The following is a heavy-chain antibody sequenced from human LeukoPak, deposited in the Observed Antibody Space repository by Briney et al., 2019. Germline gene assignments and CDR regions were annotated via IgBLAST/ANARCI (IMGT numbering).Heavy chain of an antibody. CDR2: ISSSSYI. D-gene: IGHD1-1*01. CDR1: GFTFSSYS. CDR3: AREVRNDLYYFDY. V-gene: IGHV3-21*01. Sequence: GGSLRLSCTASGFTFSSYSMNWVRQAPGKGLEWVSSISSSSYIYYADSVKGRFTISRDNAKNSLYLQMNSLRAEDTAVYYCAREVRNDLYYFDYWGQGTLVTVSS. J-gene: IGHJ4*02.